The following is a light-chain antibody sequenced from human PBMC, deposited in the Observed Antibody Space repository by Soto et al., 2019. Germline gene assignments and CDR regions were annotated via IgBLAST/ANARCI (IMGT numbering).Light chain of an antibody. V-gene: IGKV1-5*03. CDR1: QTISNW. Sequence: IQMTQSPSTLSASVGDRVTITCRASQTISNWLAWYQQKPGKAPKLLIYKASTLESAVPSRFSGSRSGPDFTLTISSLQPEDFATYYCQQSYSSPPTFGQGTKVDIK. J-gene: IGKJ1*01. CDR3: QQSYSSPPT. CDR2: KAS.